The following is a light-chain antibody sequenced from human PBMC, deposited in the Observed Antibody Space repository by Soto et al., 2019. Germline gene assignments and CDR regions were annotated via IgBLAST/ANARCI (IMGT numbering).Light chain of an antibody. CDR1: SSDVGGYNY. V-gene: IGLV2-14*01. CDR3: TSFTSSSTWV. CDR2: DVT. J-gene: IGLJ3*02. Sequence: QSALTQPASVSGSPGQSITISCTGTSSDVGGYNYVSWYQQHPGKAPKLMIYDVTNRPSGVSNRFSGSKSGITASLTISGLQDEDEADYYCTSFTSSSTWVFGGGTKLTVL.